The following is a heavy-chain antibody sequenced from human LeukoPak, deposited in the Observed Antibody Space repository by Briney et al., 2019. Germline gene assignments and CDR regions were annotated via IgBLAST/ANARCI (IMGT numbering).Heavy chain of an antibody. CDR3: AKGEQWLVRSWFDP. V-gene: IGHV3-30*18. CDR2: ISYDGSNK. CDR1: GFTFSSYG. J-gene: IGHJ5*02. D-gene: IGHD6-19*01. Sequence: GSLRLSCAASGFTFSSYGMHWVRQAPGKGLEWVAVISYDGSNKYYADSVKGRFTISRDNSKNTLYLQMNSLRAEDTAVYYCAKGEQWLVRSWFDPWGQGTLVTVSS.